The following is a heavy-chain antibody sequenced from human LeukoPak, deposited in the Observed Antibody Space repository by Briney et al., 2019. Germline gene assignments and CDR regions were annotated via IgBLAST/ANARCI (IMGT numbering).Heavy chain of an antibody. CDR1: GFTFTTYW. CDR2: INGDGSRS. D-gene: IGHD6-6*01. CDR3: ARTSPPSHFDF. Sequence: GGSLRLSCAASGFTFTTYWMHWVRQAPGKGLVWVSRINGDGSRSNYADSVKGRFTISRDNARNTLYLQMNSLRAEDTALYYCARTSPPSHFDFWVQGTMVTVSS. V-gene: IGHV3-74*01. J-gene: IGHJ4*02.